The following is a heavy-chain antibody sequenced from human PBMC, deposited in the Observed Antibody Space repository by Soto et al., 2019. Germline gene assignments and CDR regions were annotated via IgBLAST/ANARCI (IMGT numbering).Heavy chain of an antibody. CDR2: ISAYNGNT. Sequence: ASVKVSCKASGYTLTSYGISWVRQAPGQGLEWMGWISAYNGNTNYAQKLQGRVTMTTDTSTSTAYMELRSLRSDDTAVYYCARASTGQGGHGYYDFWSGYYNQWYFDYWGQGTLVTVSS. V-gene: IGHV1-18*01. CDR3: ARASTGQGGHGYYDFWSGYYNQWYFDY. CDR1: GYTLTSYG. J-gene: IGHJ4*02. D-gene: IGHD3-3*01.